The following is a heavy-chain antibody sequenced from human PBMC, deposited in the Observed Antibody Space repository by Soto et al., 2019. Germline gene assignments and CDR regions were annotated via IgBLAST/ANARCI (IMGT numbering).Heavy chain of an antibody. CDR3: ARKVPGATTRPDYWYFDL. CDR1: GFTFISYA. D-gene: IGHD1-26*01. V-gene: IGHV3-23*01. J-gene: IGHJ2*01. Sequence: EVQLLESGGGLVQPGGSLRLSCAASGFTFISYAMNWVRQAPGKGLQWVSAISGGGDATFYADSVKGRFTISRDNSRTTVTMQMNRLGADDTAVYYCARKVPGATTRPDYWYFDLWGRGTLVTVSS. CDR2: ISGGGDAT.